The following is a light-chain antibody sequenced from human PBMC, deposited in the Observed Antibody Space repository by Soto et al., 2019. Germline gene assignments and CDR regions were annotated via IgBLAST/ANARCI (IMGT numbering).Light chain of an antibody. V-gene: IGLV1-40*01. CDR3: QSYDSSLSAYV. CDR2: GNS. J-gene: IGLJ1*01. Sequence: VLTQPPSVSGAPGQRVTISCTGSSSNIGAGYDVHWYQQLPGTAPKLLIYGNSNRPSGVPDRFSGSKSGTSASLAITGLQAEDEADYYCQSYDSSLSAYVFGTGTKVTVL. CDR1: SSNIGAGYD.